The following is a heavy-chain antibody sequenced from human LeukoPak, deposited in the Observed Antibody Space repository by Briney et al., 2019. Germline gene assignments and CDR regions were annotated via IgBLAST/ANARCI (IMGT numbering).Heavy chain of an antibody. CDR2: IYYSGST. D-gene: IGHD3/OR15-3a*01. CDR3: ARDGQSHFDY. Sequence: SETLSLTCTVSGGSISSYYWSWIRQPPGKGLEWIGHIYYSGSTHYNPSLKSRVTISVDTSKNQFSLKLSSVTAADTAVYYCARDGQSHFDYWGQGTLVTVSS. J-gene: IGHJ4*02. V-gene: IGHV4-59*12. CDR1: GGSISSYY.